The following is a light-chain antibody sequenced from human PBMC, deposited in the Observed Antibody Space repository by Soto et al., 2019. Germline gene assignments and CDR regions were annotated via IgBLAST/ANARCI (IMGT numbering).Light chain of an antibody. V-gene: IGKV3D-15*01. CDR2: GAS. Sequence: EIVLTQSPGILSLSPGERASLSCRASQKISSTVLAWYQQKPGQAPRLLIFGASYRATGIPARFSGSGSGTEFNLTISSLQSEDFAVYFCQQYDDWLRLTFGGGTKVDIK. J-gene: IGKJ4*01. CDR1: QKISST. CDR3: QQYDDWLRLT.